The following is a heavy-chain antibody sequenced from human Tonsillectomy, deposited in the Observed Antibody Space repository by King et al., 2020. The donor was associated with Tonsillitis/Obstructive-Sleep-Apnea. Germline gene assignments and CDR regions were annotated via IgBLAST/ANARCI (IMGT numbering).Heavy chain of an antibody. CDR1: SGSVTSSAYY. CDR2: IYYSGTT. V-gene: IGHV4-39*01. D-gene: IGHD1/OR15-1a*01. J-gene: IGHJ6*03. CDR3: AGQVAYRGTNYYSMDV. Sequence: QLQESGPGLVKPSETLSLTCTVSSGSVTSSAYYWGWIRQSPGKGLEWIGSIYYSGTTYYNPSLESRVTISVDTSKNLFSLKLSSVTAADSAVYYCAGQVAYRGTNYYSMDVWGKGTRVTVPS.